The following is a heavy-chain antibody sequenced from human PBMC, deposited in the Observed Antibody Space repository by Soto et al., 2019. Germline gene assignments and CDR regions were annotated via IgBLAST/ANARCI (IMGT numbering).Heavy chain of an antibody. V-gene: IGHV3-23*01. CDR3: AKRAAGTSFDY. Sequence: GGSLRLSCAASGFSFSTYGMHWVRQAPGMGLEWVSVISGSGGCTYYADSVKGRFTISRDNSKNTLYLQMNSLRAEDTAVYYCAKRAAGTSFDYWGQGTLVTVSS. CDR1: GFSFSTYG. D-gene: IGHD6-13*01. J-gene: IGHJ4*02. CDR2: ISGSGGCT.